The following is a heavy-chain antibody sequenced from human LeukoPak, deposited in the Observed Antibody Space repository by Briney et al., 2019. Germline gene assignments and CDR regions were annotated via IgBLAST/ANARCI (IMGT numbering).Heavy chain of an antibody. CDR1: SGSFRTYY. Sequence: PSETLSLTCTVSSGSFRTYYWSWIRQPPGKGLEWVGYIFYNEGTSYNPSLKSRVTISVDTSNNQLSLKVNSVTAADTAMYYCVKSNSRYQPWTLDIWGRGTMVTVSS. J-gene: IGHJ3*02. CDR3: VKSNSRYQPWTLDI. D-gene: IGHD2-2*01. V-gene: IGHV4-59*01. CDR2: IFYNEGT.